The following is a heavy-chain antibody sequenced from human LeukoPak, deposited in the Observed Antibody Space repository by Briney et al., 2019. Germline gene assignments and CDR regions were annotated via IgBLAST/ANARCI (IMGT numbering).Heavy chain of an antibody. CDR2: IYSSGST. V-gene: IGHV4-59*01. CDR1: GGSISSYY. Sequence: SETLSLTCTVSGGSISSYYWSWIRQPPGKGLEWIGYIYSSGSTNYNPSLKSRVTISVDTSKNQFSLKLSSVTAADTAVYYCACGQPRLTGPCFDYWGQGTLVTVSS. CDR3: ACGQPRLTGPCFDY. D-gene: IGHD2-21*01. J-gene: IGHJ4*02.